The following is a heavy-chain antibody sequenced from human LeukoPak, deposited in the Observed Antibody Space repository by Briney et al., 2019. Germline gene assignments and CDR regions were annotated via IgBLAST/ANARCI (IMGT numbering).Heavy chain of an antibody. CDR3: ASGAASSSVREAFYYSDY. D-gene: IGHD3-10*01. Sequence: ASVKVSCKASGYTFTGYYIHWVRQAPGQGLEWMGWINPNSGGTNYAQKFQGRVTMTRDTSISTAYMELSRLRYDDTAVYYCASGAASSSVREAFYYSDYWGQGTLVTVFS. CDR2: INPNSGGT. V-gene: IGHV1-2*02. J-gene: IGHJ4*02. CDR1: GYTFTGYY.